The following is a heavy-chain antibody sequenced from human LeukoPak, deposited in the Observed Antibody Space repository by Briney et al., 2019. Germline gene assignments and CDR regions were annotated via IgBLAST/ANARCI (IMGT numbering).Heavy chain of an antibody. CDR3: AGLGYSSGWYQQYYFDY. J-gene: IGHJ4*02. D-gene: IGHD6-19*01. CDR2: IYYSGST. Sequence: KPSETLSLTCTVSGGSISSSSYSWGWIRQPPGKGLEWIGSIYYSGSTYYNPSLKSRVTISVDTSKNQFSLKLSSVTAADTAVYYCAGLGYSSGWYQQYYFDYWGQGTLVTVSS. V-gene: IGHV4-39*01. CDR1: GGSISSSSYS.